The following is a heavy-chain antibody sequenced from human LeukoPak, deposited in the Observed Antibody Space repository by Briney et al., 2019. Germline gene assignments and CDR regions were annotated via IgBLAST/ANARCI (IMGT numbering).Heavy chain of an antibody. CDR3: AKAYDFWSGYSY. V-gene: IGHV3-9*01. D-gene: IGHD3-3*01. CDR2: ISWNSGSI. Sequence: GGSLRLSCAASEFTFDDDAMHWVRQAPGKGLEWVSGISWNSGSIGYADSVKGRFTISRDNSKNTLYLQMNSLRAEDTAVYYCAKAYDFWSGYSYWGQGTLVTVSS. CDR1: EFTFDDDA. J-gene: IGHJ4*02.